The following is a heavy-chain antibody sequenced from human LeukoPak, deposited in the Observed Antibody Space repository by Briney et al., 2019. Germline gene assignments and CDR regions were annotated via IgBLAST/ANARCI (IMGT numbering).Heavy chain of an antibody. CDR3: AGDGHTGMAVYHFDY. Sequence: GGSLRLSCAASGFTFGSYGMSWVRQAPGKGLEWVSFITPNADRTSYADSVEGRFTISRDNPRNTLYMQMNSLRAEETAVYYCAGDGHTGMAVYHFDYWGQGALVTVSS. CDR2: ITPNADRT. V-gene: IGHV3-23*01. CDR1: GFTFGSYG. J-gene: IGHJ4*02. D-gene: IGHD5-18*01.